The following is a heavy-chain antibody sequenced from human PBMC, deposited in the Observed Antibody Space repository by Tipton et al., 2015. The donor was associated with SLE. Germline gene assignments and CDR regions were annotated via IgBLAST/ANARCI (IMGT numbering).Heavy chain of an antibody. V-gene: IGHV4-59*01. CDR2: IYYSGST. Sequence: LRLSCTVSGGSISSYYWSWIRQPPGKGLEWIGYIYYSGSTNYNPSLKSRVTISVDTSKNQFSLKLSSVTAADTAVYYCARVDYGDYEVVAFGIWGQGAMVTVSS. D-gene: IGHD4-17*01. J-gene: IGHJ3*02. CDR3: ARVDYGDYEVVAFGI. CDR1: GGSISSYY.